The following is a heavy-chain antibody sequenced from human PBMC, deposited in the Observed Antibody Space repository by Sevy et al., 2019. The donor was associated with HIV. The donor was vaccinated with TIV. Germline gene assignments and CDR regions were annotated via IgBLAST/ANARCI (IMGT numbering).Heavy chain of an antibody. V-gene: IGHV1-69*01. CDR1: GGTFSNYA. Sequence: KISCKASGGTFSNYAISWVRQAPGQGLEWMGGFIPMFDTANSAQKFQGRVTLTADGSTSTAYMGLSSLRSEDTAVYYCASSYYESSGYSPLYYYGMDVWGQGTTVTVSS. J-gene: IGHJ6*02. CDR3: ASSYYESSGYSPLYYYGMDV. CDR2: FIPMFDTA. D-gene: IGHD3-22*01.